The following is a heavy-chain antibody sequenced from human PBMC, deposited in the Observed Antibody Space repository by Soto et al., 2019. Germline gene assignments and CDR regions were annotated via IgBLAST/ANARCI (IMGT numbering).Heavy chain of an antibody. CDR1: GFIFRGYA. D-gene: IGHD2-21*01. J-gene: IGHJ6*02. CDR3: ARVELRGLRPDCYRDGMEV. Sequence: QVQLVETGGGVVRPGGSLRLSCAASGFIFRGYAMTWVRQPPGKGLEWVAINWFDESNRYYADSAKGRFTISRDNSKSNRYLKMTSLRVEDTAVYYGARVELRGLRPDCYRDGMEVWGQGTTVTVSS. CDR2: NWFDESNR. V-gene: IGHV3-33*01.